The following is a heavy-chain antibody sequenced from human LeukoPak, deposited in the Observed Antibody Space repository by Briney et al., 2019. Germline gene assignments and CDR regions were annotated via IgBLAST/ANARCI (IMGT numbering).Heavy chain of an antibody. J-gene: IGHJ4*02. D-gene: IGHD6-19*01. CDR2: INSDGSEK. Sequence: GGSLRLSCAASGFPFTSHWLSWFRQSPGRGLEWVAHINSDGSEKNYVDPVKGRFTISRDNARNPQFLQMNSLRAEDTAVYYCASGGGWVFFNWGQGTLVTVSS. CDR3: ASGGGWVFFN. V-gene: IGHV3-7*01. CDR1: GFPFTSHW.